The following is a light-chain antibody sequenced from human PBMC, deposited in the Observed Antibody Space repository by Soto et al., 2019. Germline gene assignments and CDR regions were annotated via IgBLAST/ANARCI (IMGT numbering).Light chain of an antibody. CDR1: SSSIGAGYD. J-gene: IGLJ2*01. CDR2: GNF. Sequence: QSVLTQPPSVSGAPGQRVTIPCAGGSSSIGAGYDVHWYQQLPGTAPKLLIYGNFNRPSGVPDRFSGSKSGTSASLAITGLQAGDEADYYCQSYDSSLSGVVFGGGTKLTVL. CDR3: QSYDSSLSGVV. V-gene: IGLV1-40*01.